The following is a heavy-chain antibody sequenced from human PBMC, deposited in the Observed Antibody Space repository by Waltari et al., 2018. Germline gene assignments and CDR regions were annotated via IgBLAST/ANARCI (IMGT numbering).Heavy chain of an antibody. D-gene: IGHD5-18*01. CDR2: IIPILGIA. J-gene: IGHJ6*02. CDR1: GGTFSSYA. Sequence: QVQLVQSGAEVKKPGSSVKVSCKASGGTFSSYAISWVRQAPGQGLEWMGGIIPILGIANDAQKFQGRVTITADKSTSTAYMELSSLRSEDTAVYYCARDQRGYSYGYFYYYYYGMDVWGQGTTVTVSS. CDR3: ARDQRGYSYGYFYYYYYGMDV. V-gene: IGHV1-69*10.